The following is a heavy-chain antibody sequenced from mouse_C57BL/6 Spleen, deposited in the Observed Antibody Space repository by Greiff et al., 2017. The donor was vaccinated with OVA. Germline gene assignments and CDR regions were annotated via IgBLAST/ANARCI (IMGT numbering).Heavy chain of an antibody. Sequence: QVQLKESGPELVKPGASVKISCKASGYAFSSSWMNWVKQRPGKGLEWIGRIYPGDGDTNYNGKFKGKATLTADKSSSTAYMQLSSLTSEDSAVYFWAKGTTVVDWYFEVWGTGTTVTVSS. CDR1: GYAFSSSW. CDR3: AKGTTVVDWYFEV. D-gene: IGHD1-1*01. V-gene: IGHV1-82*01. J-gene: IGHJ1*03. CDR2: IYPGDGDT.